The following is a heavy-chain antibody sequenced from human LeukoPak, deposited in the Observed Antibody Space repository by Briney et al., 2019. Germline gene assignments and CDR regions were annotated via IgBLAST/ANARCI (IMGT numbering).Heavy chain of an antibody. CDR2: IGGSDGTT. Sequence: GGSLRLSCAASGFTFSSHAMSWVRQAPGKGLEWVSAIGGSDGTTHYADSVKGRFTISRDNSKSTLYLQMNSLRAEDTAVYYCAKEKDFSDYHFDYWGQGTLVTVSS. CDR1: GFTFSSHA. D-gene: IGHD4-11*01. CDR3: AKEKDFSDYHFDY. J-gene: IGHJ4*02. V-gene: IGHV3-23*01.